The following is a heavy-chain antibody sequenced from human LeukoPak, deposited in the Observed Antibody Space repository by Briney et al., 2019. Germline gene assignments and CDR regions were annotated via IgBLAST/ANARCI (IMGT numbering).Heavy chain of an antibody. V-gene: IGHV1-24*01. D-gene: IGHD6-13*01. CDR3: ATVRLSYSSSWYFFDY. CDR2: FDPEDGKT. Sequence: ASVKVSCKFSGYAFTELSMHWVRQAPGKGLEWMGGFDPEDGKTIYAQKFQGSVTMTEDTSTDTAYMELSSLRSEDTAVYYCATVRLSYSSSWYFFDYWGQGTLVTVSS. J-gene: IGHJ4*02. CDR1: GYAFTELS.